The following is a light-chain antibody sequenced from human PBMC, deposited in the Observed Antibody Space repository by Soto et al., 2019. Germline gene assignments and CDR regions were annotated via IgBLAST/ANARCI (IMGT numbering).Light chain of an antibody. CDR2: GAS. CDR1: QSVAGSY. J-gene: IGKJ1*01. V-gene: IGKV3-20*01. Sequence: EIVLTQSPCTVSVSPRERSTLSCRASQSVAGSYLAWYQQRPGQAPRLLIYGASSRATGIPDRFSGSGSGTDFTLTISRLVPDDFAVYYCQQYGNSPWTFGQGTKVDIK. CDR3: QQYGNSPWT.